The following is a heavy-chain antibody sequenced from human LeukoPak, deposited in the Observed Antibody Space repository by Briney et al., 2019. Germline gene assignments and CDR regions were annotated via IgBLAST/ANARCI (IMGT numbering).Heavy chain of an antibody. Sequence: SETLPLTCTVSGGSISSSSYYWGWIRQPPGKGLEWIGSIYYSGSTYYNPSLKSRVTISVDTSKNQFSLKLSSVTAADTAVYYCARQGYSYAHFDPWGQGTLVTVSS. D-gene: IGHD5-18*01. CDR1: GGSISSSSYY. CDR3: ARQGYSYAHFDP. J-gene: IGHJ5*02. CDR2: IYYSGST. V-gene: IGHV4-39*01.